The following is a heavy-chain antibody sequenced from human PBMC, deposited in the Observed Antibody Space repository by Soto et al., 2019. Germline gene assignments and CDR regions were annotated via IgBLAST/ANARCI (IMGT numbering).Heavy chain of an antibody. Sequence: ASVKVSCKASGYTFTSYGISWVRQAPGQGLEWMGWISAYNGNTNYAQKLQGRVTMTTDTSTSTAYMELRSLRSDDTAVYYCARNSYYYDSSGYPNPAGAFDIWGQGTMATVSS. CDR3: ARNSYYYDSSGYPNPAGAFDI. CDR1: GYTFTSYG. CDR2: ISAYNGNT. V-gene: IGHV1-18*04. D-gene: IGHD3-22*01. J-gene: IGHJ3*02.